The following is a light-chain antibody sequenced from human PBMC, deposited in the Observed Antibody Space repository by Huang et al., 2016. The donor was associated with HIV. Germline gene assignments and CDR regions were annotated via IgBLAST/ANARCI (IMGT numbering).Light chain of an antibody. CDR2: AAS. V-gene: IGKV1-9*01. Sequence: IQLTQSPSSLSIYVGDKVTSTCRASQGIPNYVAWYKQRPGKAPKLLIYAASTLQTGVPSRFSGSGSGADFALSIANVQPEDSATYYCQQFSSYPLTFGGGTKVEIK. J-gene: IGKJ4*01. CDR1: QGIPNY. CDR3: QQFSSYPLT.